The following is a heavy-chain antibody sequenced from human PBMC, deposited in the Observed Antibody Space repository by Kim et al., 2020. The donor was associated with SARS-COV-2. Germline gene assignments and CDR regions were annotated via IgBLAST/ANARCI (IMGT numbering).Heavy chain of an antibody. Sequence: GGSLRLSCEASGFTLSNYGMHWVRQAPGKGLEWVAIISYDGNKKYYVDSVKGRFTISRDNSKNTLYLQMNSLRPEDTAVYYCARDPSGSWENCYFDLWGRGTLVTVSS. D-gene: IGHD2-15*01. CDR2: ISYDGNKK. J-gene: IGHJ2*01. CDR1: GFTLSNYG. CDR3: ARDPSGSWENCYFDL. V-gene: IGHV3-30*03.